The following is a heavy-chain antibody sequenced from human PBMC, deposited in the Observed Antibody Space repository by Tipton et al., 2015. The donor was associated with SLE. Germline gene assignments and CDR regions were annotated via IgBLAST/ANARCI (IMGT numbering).Heavy chain of an antibody. Sequence: SLRLSCAASGFTFSSYSMNWVRQAPGKGLEWVSYISSSSSTIYYADSVKGRFTISRDNAKNSLYLQMNSLRAEDTAVYYCARWTLAYCGGDCSDYWGQGTLVTVSS. CDR3: ARWTLAYCGGDCSDY. V-gene: IGHV3-48*01. D-gene: IGHD2-21*01. J-gene: IGHJ4*02. CDR2: ISSSSSTI. CDR1: GFTFSSYS.